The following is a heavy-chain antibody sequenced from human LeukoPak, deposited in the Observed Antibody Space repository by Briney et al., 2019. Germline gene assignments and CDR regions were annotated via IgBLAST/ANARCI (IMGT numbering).Heavy chain of an antibody. CDR2: IKQDGSEK. D-gene: IGHD3-10*01. V-gene: IGHV3-7*03. J-gene: IGHJ6*04. CDR1: GFTFSSYW. CDR3: ARERMVRGVINYYYGMDV. Sequence: GGSLRLSCAASGFTFSSYWMSWVRQAPGKGLEWVANIKQDGSEKYYVDSVKGRFIISRDNAKNSLYLQMNSLRAEDTAVYYCARERMVRGVINYYYGMDVWGKGSTVTVSS.